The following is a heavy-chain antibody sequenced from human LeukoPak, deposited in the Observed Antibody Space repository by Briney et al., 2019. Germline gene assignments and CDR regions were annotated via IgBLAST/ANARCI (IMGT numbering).Heavy chain of an antibody. CDR1: GYTFTSYG. Sequence: GASVTVSCKASGYTFTSYGISWVRQAPGQGLAWMGWISAYNGNTNYAQKLQGRVTMTTDTPTSTAYMELRRLRSDDTAVYYCARDSTYYFDYWGQGTLVTVSS. V-gene: IGHV1-18*01. J-gene: IGHJ4*02. CDR2: ISAYNGNT. CDR3: ARDSTYYFDY.